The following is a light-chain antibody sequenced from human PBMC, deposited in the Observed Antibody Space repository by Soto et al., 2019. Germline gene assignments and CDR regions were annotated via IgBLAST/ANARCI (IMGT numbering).Light chain of an antibody. J-gene: IGLJ3*02. Sequence: QSALTQPASVSGSPGQSITISCTGTSSDVGGYNYDSWFQQHPGKAPKLKIYEVSNRPSGVSNRFSGSKSGNTASLTISELQAEDEADYYCTSFTTISTWVFGGGTKLTVL. CDR3: TSFTTISTWV. CDR2: EVS. CDR1: SSDVGGYNY. V-gene: IGLV2-14*01.